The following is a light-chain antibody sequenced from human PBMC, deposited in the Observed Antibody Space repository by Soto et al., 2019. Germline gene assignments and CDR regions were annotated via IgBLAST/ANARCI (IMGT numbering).Light chain of an antibody. CDR1: QSVSRY. V-gene: IGKV3-20*01. CDR3: QQYGSSPLFT. J-gene: IGKJ3*01. CDR2: GAS. Sequence: EIVLTQSPATLSLSPGERATLSCRASQSVSRYLAWYQQKPGQAPRLLIYGASSRATGIPDRFSGSGSGTDFTLTISRLEPEDFAVYYCQQYGSSPLFTFGPGTKVDIK.